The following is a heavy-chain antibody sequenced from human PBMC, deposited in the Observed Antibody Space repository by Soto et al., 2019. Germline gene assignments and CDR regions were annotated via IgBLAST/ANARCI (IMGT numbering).Heavy chain of an antibody. Sequence: XGSLRLSCAASGFTFSSYAMSWVRQAPGKGLEWVSAISGSGGSTYYADSVKGRFTISRDNSKNTLYLQMNSLRAEDTAVYYCAKDLVSSSGWYDYWGQGALVTVSS. CDR3: AKDLVSSSGWYDY. V-gene: IGHV3-23*01. J-gene: IGHJ4*02. D-gene: IGHD6-19*01. CDR2: ISGSGGST. CDR1: GFTFSSYA.